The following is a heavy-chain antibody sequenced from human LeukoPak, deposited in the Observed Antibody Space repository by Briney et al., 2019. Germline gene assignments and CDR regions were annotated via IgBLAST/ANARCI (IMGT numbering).Heavy chain of an antibody. J-gene: IGHJ6*03. CDR3: ARAVTDYGDYLGGDYYYYMDV. CDR1: GFTFSDYY. Sequence: PGGSLRLSCAASGFTFSDYYMSWIRQAPGKGLEWVSYISSSGSTIYYADSVKGRFTISRDNAKNSLYLQMNSLRAEDTAVYYCARAVTDYGDYLGGDYYYYMDVWGKGTTVTISS. V-gene: IGHV3-11*04. D-gene: IGHD4-17*01. CDR2: ISSSGSTI.